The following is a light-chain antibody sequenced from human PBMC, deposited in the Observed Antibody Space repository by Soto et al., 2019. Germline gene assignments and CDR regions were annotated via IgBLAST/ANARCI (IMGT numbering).Light chain of an antibody. Sequence: EIVMTQSPATLSLSPGERATLSCRASQSVSSSFAWYQQKPGQAPRLLIYGASTRATGIPARFSGSGSGTEFTLTISSLQSEDFAVYYCQQNINCPWTFGQGTKVEIK. J-gene: IGKJ1*01. CDR1: QSVSSS. CDR3: QQNINCPWT. V-gene: IGKV3-15*01. CDR2: GAS.